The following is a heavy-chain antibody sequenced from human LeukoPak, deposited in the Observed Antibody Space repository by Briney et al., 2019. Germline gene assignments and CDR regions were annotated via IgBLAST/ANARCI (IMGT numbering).Heavy chain of an antibody. CDR2: INPNSGGT. J-gene: IGHJ4*02. CDR3: ARDLWGWGSDYLDY. D-gene: IGHD4/OR15-4a*01. Sequence: ASVKVSCKASGYTFTGYYMHWVRQAPGQGLEWMGWINPNSGGTNYAQKFQGRVTMTRDSSISTAYMEMSSLRSDDTAVYYCARDLWGWGSDYLDYWGQGTLVTVSS. CDR1: GYTFTGYY. V-gene: IGHV1-2*02.